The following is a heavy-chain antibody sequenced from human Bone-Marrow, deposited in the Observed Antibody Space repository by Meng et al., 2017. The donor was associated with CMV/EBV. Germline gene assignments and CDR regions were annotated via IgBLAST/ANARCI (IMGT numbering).Heavy chain of an antibody. Sequence: SVKVSCKASGGTFSSYAISWVRQAPGQGLEWMGGIIPILGIANYAQKFQGRVTITADKSTSTAYMELSSLRSEDTAVYYCARGAGGDFWSGYPAPFDYWGQGTLVTVSS. CDR3: ARGAGGDFWSGYPAPFDY. V-gene: IGHV1-69*10. CDR2: IIPILGIA. J-gene: IGHJ4*02. D-gene: IGHD3-3*01. CDR1: GGTFSSYA.